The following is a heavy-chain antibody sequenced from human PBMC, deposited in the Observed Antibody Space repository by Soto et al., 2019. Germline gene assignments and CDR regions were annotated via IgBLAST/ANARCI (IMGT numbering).Heavy chain of an antibody. D-gene: IGHD1-26*01. CDR2: INANNGNT. J-gene: IGHJ4*02. CDR3: ARGVGSGSYSAAPIDY. Sequence: ASVQVSCKASGYTFTGYYMHWVRQAPGQGLEWMGWINANNGNTKYSQKYQGRVTITRDTSTSTAYMELSSLRSEDTAVYYCARGVGSGSYSAAPIDYWGQGTLVTVSS. CDR1: GYTFTGYY. V-gene: IGHV1-3*01.